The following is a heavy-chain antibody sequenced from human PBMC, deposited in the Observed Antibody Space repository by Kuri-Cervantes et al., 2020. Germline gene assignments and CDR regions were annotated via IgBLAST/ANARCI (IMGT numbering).Heavy chain of an antibody. D-gene: IGHD6-19*01. CDR2: IRYDGSNK. CDR3: AKSSETGGVSIAVAGKDFDY. CDR1: GFTFSSYG. J-gene: IGHJ4*02. V-gene: IGHV3-30*02. Sequence: GGSLRLSCAASGFTFSSYGMHWVRQAPGKGLEWVAFIRYDGSNKYYADSVKGRFTISRDNSKNTLYLQMNSLRAEDTAVYYCAKSSETGGVSIAVAGKDFDYWGQGTLVTVSS.